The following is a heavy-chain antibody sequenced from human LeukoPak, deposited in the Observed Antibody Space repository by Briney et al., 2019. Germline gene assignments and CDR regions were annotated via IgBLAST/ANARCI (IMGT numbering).Heavy chain of an antibody. D-gene: IGHD4-17*01. CDR3: ARFFYGTPFDY. Sequence: EASVKVSCKASGYTFTSYGISWVRQAPGQGLEWMGWISAYNGNANYAQKLQGRVTMTTDTSTSTAYMKLRSLRSDDTAVYYCARFFYGTPFDYWGQGTLVTVSS. CDR2: ISAYNGNA. J-gene: IGHJ4*02. CDR1: GYTFTSYG. V-gene: IGHV1-18*01.